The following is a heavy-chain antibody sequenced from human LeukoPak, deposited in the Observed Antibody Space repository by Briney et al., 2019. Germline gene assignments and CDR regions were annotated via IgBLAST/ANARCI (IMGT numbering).Heavy chain of an antibody. J-gene: IGHJ4*02. CDR3: AKDMGTGEPLDY. D-gene: IGHD3-10*01. V-gene: IGHV3-9*01. Sequence: GGSLRLSCAASGFTFDDYAMHWVRQAPGKGLEWVSGISWNSGSIGYADSVKGRFTISRDNAKNSLYLQMNSLRAEDTALYYCAKDMGTGEPLDYWGRGTLVTVSS. CDR2: ISWNSGSI. CDR1: GFTFDDYA.